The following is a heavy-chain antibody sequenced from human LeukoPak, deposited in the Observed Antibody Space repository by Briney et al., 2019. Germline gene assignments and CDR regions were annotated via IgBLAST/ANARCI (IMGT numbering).Heavy chain of an antibody. CDR3: ATSGGGYYGSGSYYYMDV. CDR1: GGSISSYY. D-gene: IGHD3-10*01. J-gene: IGHJ6*03. V-gene: IGHV4-4*07. Sequence: PSETLSLTCTVSGGSISSYYWSWIRQPAGKGLEWIGRIYTSGITNYNPSLKSRVTMSVDTSKNQFSLKLSSVTAADTAVYYCATSGGGYYGSGSYYYMDVWGKGTTVTVAS. CDR2: IYTSGIT.